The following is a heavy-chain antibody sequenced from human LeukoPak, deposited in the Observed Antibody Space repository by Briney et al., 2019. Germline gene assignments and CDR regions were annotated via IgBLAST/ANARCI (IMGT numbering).Heavy chain of an antibody. Sequence: SETLSLTCTVSGGSISSYYWSWIRQPPGKGLEWIGNIYYSGSTNYNPSLKSRVTISVDTSKNQFSLKLSSVTAADTPVYYCARHHTILRRQYSSSWYDYWGQGTLVTVSS. J-gene: IGHJ4*02. V-gene: IGHV4-59*08. CDR2: IYYSGST. CDR3: ARHHTILRRQYSSSWYDY. CDR1: GGSISSYY. D-gene: IGHD6-13*01.